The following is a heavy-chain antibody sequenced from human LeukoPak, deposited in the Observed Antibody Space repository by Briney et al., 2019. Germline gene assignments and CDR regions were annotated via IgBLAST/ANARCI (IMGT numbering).Heavy chain of an antibody. CDR1: GFTFSSYE. CDR2: ISSSGSTI. V-gene: IGHV3-48*03. J-gene: IGHJ4*02. D-gene: IGHD1-14*01. Sequence: GGSLRLSCAASGFTFSSYEMNWVRQAPGKGLEWVSYISSSGSTIYYADAVKGRFTISRDNAKNSLYLQMNSLRAEDTAVYYCARVYRRYFDYWGQGTLVTVSS. CDR3: ARVYRRYFDY.